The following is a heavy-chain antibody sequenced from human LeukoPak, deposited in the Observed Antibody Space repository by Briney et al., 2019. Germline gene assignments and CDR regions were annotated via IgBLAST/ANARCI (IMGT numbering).Heavy chain of an antibody. D-gene: IGHD2-2*01. J-gene: IGHJ6*03. V-gene: IGHV4-39*07. CDR3: ARAKTLRLVPAAMETYYYYYMDV. CDR2: IYYSGST. CDR1: GGSISSYY. Sequence: SETLSLTCTVSGGSISSYYWGWIRQPPGKGLEWIGSIYYSGSTYYNPSLKSRVTISVDTSKNQFSLKLSSVTAADTALYYCARAKTLRLVPAAMETYYYYYMDVWGKGTTVTVSS.